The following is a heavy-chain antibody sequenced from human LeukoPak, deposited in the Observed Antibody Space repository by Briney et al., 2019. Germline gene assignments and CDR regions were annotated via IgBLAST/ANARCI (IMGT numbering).Heavy chain of an antibody. CDR2: IIPILGIA. CDR3: ARSPGPIKLNTTDY. V-gene: IGHV1-69*04. Sequence: GASVKVSCKASGGAFSSYAISWVRQAPGQGLEWMGRIIPILGIANYAQKFQGRVTITADKSTSTAYMELSSLRSEDTAVYYCARSPGPIKLNTTDYWGQGTLVTVSS. D-gene: IGHD1-14*01. J-gene: IGHJ4*02. CDR1: GGAFSSYA.